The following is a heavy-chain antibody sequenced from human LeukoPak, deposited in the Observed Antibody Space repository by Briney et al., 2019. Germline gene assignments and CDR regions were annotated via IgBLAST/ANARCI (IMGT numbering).Heavy chain of an antibody. CDR1: GYTFTGYY. V-gene: IGHV1-2*02. J-gene: IGHJ5*02. CDR3: ARWELLNNWFDP. CDR2: INPNSGGT. D-gene: IGHD1-26*01. Sequence: ASVKVSCKASGYTFTGYYMHWVRQAPGQGLEWMGWINPNSGGTNYAQKFQGRVTMTRDTSISTAYMELSSLRSEDTAVYYCARWELLNNWFDPWGQGTLVTVSS.